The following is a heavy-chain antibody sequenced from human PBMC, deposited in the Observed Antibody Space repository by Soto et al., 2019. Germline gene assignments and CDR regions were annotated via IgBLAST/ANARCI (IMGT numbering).Heavy chain of an antibody. CDR2: IYYSGST. Sequence: QVQLQESGPGLVKPSETLSLICTVSGDSISGYYWSWTRQPPGKGLEWIGYIYYSGSTNYNLSLKSRVTISVDTSKNQFSLNLSSVTAADTAVYYCARDLSHAWFRGVFSPWGQGTLVTVSS. D-gene: IGHD3-10*01. V-gene: IGHV4-59*01. CDR3: ARDLSHAWFRGVFSP. CDR1: GDSISGYY. J-gene: IGHJ5*02.